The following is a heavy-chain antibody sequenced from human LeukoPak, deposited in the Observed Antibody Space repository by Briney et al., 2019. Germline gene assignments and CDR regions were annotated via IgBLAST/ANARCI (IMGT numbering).Heavy chain of an antibody. J-gene: IGHJ6*03. CDR2: IIPIFGTA. Sequence: ASVKVSCTASGGTFSSYAISWVRQAPGQGLEWMGGIIPIFGTANYAQKFQGRVTITTDESTSTAYMELSSLRPEDTAVYYCARSVTPLLGYYYYMDVWGKGTTVTVSS. D-gene: IGHD4-23*01. CDR3: ARSVTPLLGYYYYMDV. CDR1: GGTFSSYA. V-gene: IGHV1-69*05.